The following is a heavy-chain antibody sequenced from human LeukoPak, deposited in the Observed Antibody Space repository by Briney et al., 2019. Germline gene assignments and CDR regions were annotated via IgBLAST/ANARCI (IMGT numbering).Heavy chain of an antibody. CDR1: GFTFSSYS. CDR3: ARDYYDRSGVSPIDY. J-gene: IGHJ4*02. V-gene: IGHV3-21*01. CDR2: ISSSTSYI. D-gene: IGHD3-22*01. Sequence: PGGSLRLSCAASGFTFSSYSMNWVRQAPGKGLEWVSSISSSTSYIYYADSVKGRLTIPRDNAKNSLSLQMNSLRAEDTAVYYCARDYYDRSGVSPIDYWGQGTLVTVSS.